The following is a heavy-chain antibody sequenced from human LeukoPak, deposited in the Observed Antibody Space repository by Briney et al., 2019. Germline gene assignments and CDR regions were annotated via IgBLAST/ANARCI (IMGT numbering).Heavy chain of an antibody. CDR2: MNPNSGNT. D-gene: IGHD3-10*01. Sequence: GASVKVSCKASGYTFTNYDINWVRQATGQGLEWMGWMNPNSGNTGYAQKFQGRVTITRDTSISTAYMELRSLRSEDTAVYYCARDGDYYGSGNFDYWGQGTLVTVSS. J-gene: IGHJ4*02. CDR1: GYTFTNYD. V-gene: IGHV1-8*03. CDR3: ARDGDYYGSGNFDY.